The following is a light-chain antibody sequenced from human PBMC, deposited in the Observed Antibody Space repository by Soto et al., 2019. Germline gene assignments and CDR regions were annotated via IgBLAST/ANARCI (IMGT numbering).Light chain of an antibody. CDR3: QQSYSTLT. CDR1: QSISSY. CDR2: AAS. Sequence: DIQMTQSPSSLSASVGDRVTITCRASQSISSYLNWYQQKPEKAPKLLIYAASILQSGVPSRFSGSGSGTDFTLTISSLQPEDFATYYCQQSYSTLTFGPGTKVDIK. J-gene: IGKJ3*01. V-gene: IGKV1-39*01.